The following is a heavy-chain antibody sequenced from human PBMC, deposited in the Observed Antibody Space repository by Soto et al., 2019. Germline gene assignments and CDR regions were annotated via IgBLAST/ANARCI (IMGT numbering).Heavy chain of an antibody. CDR1: GLAFPIDD. Sequence: QVQLVQSGAEVKKPGASVQVSCKASGLAFPIDDIIWVRQTIGQGLEFMGWMNPSGSNTGYAQKFQGRATFTWNIPTSTAYMDLSGLRSEDTAVYYCARYRTKVPVAFDVWGQGTMVTVSS. J-gene: IGHJ3*01. CDR2: MNPSGSNT. V-gene: IGHV1-8*01. CDR3: ARYRTKVPVAFDV. D-gene: IGHD3-16*02.